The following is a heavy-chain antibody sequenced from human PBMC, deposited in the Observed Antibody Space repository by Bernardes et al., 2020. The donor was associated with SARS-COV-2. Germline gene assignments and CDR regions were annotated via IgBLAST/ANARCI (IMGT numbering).Heavy chain of an antibody. CDR3: AKDYCGSDCDCIDY. J-gene: IGHJ4*02. CDR2: TSGSGDTT. Sequence: GRSMRPSCAASGITADDYSMHWARQAPGKGLEWVLGTSGSGDTTYYADSVKGRSTISRDISKNTAYPQTNSLRAGDTAIYDCAKDYCGSDCDCIDYWGQGTLVTVSS. D-gene: IGHD2-21*02. V-gene: IGHV3-23*01. CDR1: GITADDYS.